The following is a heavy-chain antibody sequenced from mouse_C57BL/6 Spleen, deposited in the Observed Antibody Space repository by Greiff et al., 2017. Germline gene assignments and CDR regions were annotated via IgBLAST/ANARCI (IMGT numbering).Heavy chain of an antibody. Sequence: VQLQQPGAELVKPGASVKMSCKASGYTFTSYWITWVKQRPGQGLEWIGDIYPGSGSTNYNEKFKSKATLTVDTSSSTAYMQLSSLTSEDSAVYYCARFEVGYFDVRGTATTVTVSS. J-gene: IGHJ1*03. D-gene: IGHD1-1*02. V-gene: IGHV1-55*01. CDR1: GYTFTSYW. CDR2: IYPGSGST. CDR3: ARFEVGYFDV.